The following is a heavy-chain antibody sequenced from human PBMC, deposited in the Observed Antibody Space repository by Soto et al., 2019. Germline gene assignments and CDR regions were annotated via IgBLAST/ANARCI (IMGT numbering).Heavy chain of an antibody. CDR2: INAGNGNT. V-gene: IGHV1-3*01. CDR3: ARGVGYCSGGSCYHPLTFDY. CDR1: GYTFTSYA. Sequence: GASVKVSCKASGYTFTSYAMHWVRQAPGQRLEWMGWINAGNGNTKYSQKFQGRVTITRDTSASTAYMELSSLRSEDTAVYYCARGVGYCSGGSCYHPLTFDYWGQGTLVTVSS. J-gene: IGHJ4*02. D-gene: IGHD2-15*01.